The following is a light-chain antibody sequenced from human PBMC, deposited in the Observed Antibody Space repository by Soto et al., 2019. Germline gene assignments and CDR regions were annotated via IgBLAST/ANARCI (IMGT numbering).Light chain of an antibody. Sequence: EIVLTQSPPTLSLSPGERATLSCRASQSVNSYLAWYQQKPGQAPRLLIYDTSNRATGIPARFSGSGSGTDFSLTISSLEPEDFAVYYCQQRSNWPPSFGGGTKVEI. CDR2: DTS. V-gene: IGKV3-11*01. J-gene: IGKJ4*01. CDR3: QQRSNWPPS. CDR1: QSVNSY.